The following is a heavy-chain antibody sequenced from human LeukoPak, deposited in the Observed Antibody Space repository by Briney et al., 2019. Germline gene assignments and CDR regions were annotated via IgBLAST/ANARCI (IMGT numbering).Heavy chain of an antibody. CDR3: AKDYYYDSSGYRLGAFDI. Sequence: PGGSLRLSCAASGFTFSSYAMSWVRQAPGKGLEWVSAISGSGGSTYYADSVKGRSTISRDNSKNTLYLQMNSLRAEDTAVYYCAKDYYYDSSGYRLGAFDIWGQGTMVTVSS. CDR1: GFTFSSYA. CDR2: ISGSGGST. J-gene: IGHJ3*02. V-gene: IGHV3-23*01. D-gene: IGHD3-22*01.